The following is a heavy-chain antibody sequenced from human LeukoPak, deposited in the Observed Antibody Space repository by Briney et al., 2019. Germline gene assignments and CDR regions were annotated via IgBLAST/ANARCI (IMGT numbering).Heavy chain of an antibody. D-gene: IGHD4-17*01. Sequence: PGGSLRLSCGASGFTFSTYGMRWVRQAPGKGLEWVAFIRYDGSNKYCADSVKGRFTVSRDNSKNTLYLQMNSLRAEDTAVYYCAKDGNDYGDCSYMDVWGKGTTVTVSS. V-gene: IGHV3-30*02. CDR2: IRYDGSNK. J-gene: IGHJ6*03. CDR3: AKDGNDYGDCSYMDV. CDR1: GFTFSTYG.